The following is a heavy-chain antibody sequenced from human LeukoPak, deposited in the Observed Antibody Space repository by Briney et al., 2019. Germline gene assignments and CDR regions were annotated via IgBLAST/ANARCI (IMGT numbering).Heavy chain of an antibody. CDR3: AKTKLDWLLFDI. CDR1: GGSISTSNYY. V-gene: IGHV4-39*07. J-gene: IGHJ4*02. CDR2: IFHNGNA. Sequence: PSETLSLTCSVSGGSISTSNYYWVWIRQSPEKGLEWIGSIFHNGNAFYSPSLQSRVTMSLDTSKSQFYLRLTSVTAADTALYYCAKTKLDWLLFDIWGQGILVTVSS. D-gene: IGHD3-9*01.